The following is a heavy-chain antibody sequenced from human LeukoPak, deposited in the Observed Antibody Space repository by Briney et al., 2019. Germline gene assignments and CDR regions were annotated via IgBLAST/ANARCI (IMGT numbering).Heavy chain of an antibody. D-gene: IGHD3-3*01. J-gene: IGHJ4*02. Sequence: SETLSLTCTVSGGSISSSSYYWGWIRQPPGKGLEWIGSIYYSGSTSYNPSLKSRVTISVDTSKNQFSLKLSSVTAADTAVYYCARQPFTIFGVVLYYFDYWGQGTLVTVSS. CDR3: ARQPFTIFGVVLYYFDY. CDR2: IYYSGST. CDR1: GGSISSSSYY. V-gene: IGHV4-39*01.